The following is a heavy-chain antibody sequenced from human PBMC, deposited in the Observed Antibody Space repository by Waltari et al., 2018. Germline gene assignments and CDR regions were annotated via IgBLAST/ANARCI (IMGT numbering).Heavy chain of an antibody. CDR2: INPNGGDT. CDR3: ARSGGGTTTFGVAE. J-gene: IGHJ4*02. CDR1: GYTFTDFF. D-gene: IGHD3-3*01. V-gene: IGHV1-2*06. Sequence: QVQLVQSGAEVKKSGASVQVSCQASGYTFTDFFIHWVRHAPEQGLEWMGRINPNGGDTSYAQRFQGRVTMTGDTSITTAYMELTGLRSDDTAIYYCARSGGGTTTFGVAEWGQGSLVTVSS.